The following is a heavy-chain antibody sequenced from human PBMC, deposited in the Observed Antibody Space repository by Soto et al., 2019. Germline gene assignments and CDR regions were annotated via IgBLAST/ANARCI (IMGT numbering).Heavy chain of an antibody. CDR3: ASYDILTGYYL. V-gene: IGHV1-18*01. CDR2: ISAYNGNT. CDR1: GYIFRNYA. J-gene: IGHJ5*02. D-gene: IGHD3-9*01. Sequence: ASVKVSCKASGYIFRNYAIHWVRQAPGQRLEWMGWISAYNGNTNYAQKLQGRVTMTTDTSTSTAYMELSSLRSDDTAVYYCASYDILTGYYLWGQGTLVTVSS.